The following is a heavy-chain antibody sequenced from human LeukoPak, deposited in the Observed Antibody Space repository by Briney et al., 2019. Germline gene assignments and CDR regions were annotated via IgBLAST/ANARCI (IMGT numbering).Heavy chain of an antibody. CDR2: ISYDGSNQ. Sequence: GRSLRLSCAASGFTFSNFAMHWVRQAPGKGLEWVAIISYDGSNQYYADSVKGRCTISRDSSQNTLYLQMNSLRAEDTAVYYCARELTGYWQQYWGQGTLVTVSS. J-gene: IGHJ4*02. D-gene: IGHD3-9*01. CDR3: ARELTGYWQQY. CDR1: GFTFSNFA. V-gene: IGHV3-30*04.